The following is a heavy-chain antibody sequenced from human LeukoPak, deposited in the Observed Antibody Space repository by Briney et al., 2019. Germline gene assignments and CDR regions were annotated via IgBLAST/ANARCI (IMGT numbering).Heavy chain of an antibody. CDR3: ARSSGYSGLAFDY. CDR2: ISSGSSTI. D-gene: IGHD1-26*01. V-gene: IGHV3-48*01. CDR1: GFTFSIYS. J-gene: IGHJ4*02. Sequence: GGSLRLSCAASGFTFSIYSMNWVRQAPGKGLECVSYISSGSSTIYYADSVKGRFTISRDNAKNSLYLQMNSLRAEDTAVYYCARSSGYSGLAFDYWGQGTLVTVSS.